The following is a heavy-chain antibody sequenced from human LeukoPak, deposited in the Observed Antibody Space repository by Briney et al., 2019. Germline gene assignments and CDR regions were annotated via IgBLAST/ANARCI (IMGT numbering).Heavy chain of an antibody. CDR1: GFTFSSYS. J-gene: IGHJ4*02. CDR2: IGNSGDNT. Sequence: GGSLRLSCAASGFTFSSYSMSWVRQAPGKGLEWVSAIGNSGDNTYYADSVKGRFTISRDNSKNTVYLQMNSLRAEDTALYYCARDLLYCGGDCYSENYWGQGTLVTVSS. V-gene: IGHV3-23*01. CDR3: ARDLLYCGGDCYSENY. D-gene: IGHD2-21*02.